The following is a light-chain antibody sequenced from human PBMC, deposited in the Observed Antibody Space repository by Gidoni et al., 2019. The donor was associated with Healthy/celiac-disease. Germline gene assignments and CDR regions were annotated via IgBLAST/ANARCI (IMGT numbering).Light chain of an antibody. CDR3: QSYDSSLSAYVV. CDR2: GNS. CDR1: SSNSGAGYD. J-gene: IGLJ2*01. Sequence: QSVLTQPPSVSGAPGQRVTISCTGSSSNSGAGYDVHWYQQFPGTAPKLFIYGNSNRPSGVPDRFSGSKSGTSASLAITGLQAEDEADYYCQSYDSSLSAYVVFGGGTKLTVL. V-gene: IGLV1-40*01.